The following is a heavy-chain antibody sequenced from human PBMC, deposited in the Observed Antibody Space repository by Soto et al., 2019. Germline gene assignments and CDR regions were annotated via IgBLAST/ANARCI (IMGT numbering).Heavy chain of an antibody. D-gene: IGHD5-12*01. J-gene: IGHJ5*01. CDR1: GYSFINYG. CDR3: ARDSKWLIINGNWFGS. Sequence: VQLVQSGAEVKKPGASVKVSCKFSGYSFINYGMTWVRQAPGQGFEWMGWISGSNGATNYAQRFQGRVTLTTDTSTNTAYMELRSLRLDDTAIYYCARDSKWLIINGNWFGSWGQGTLVTVSS. CDR2: ISGSNGAT. V-gene: IGHV1-18*04.